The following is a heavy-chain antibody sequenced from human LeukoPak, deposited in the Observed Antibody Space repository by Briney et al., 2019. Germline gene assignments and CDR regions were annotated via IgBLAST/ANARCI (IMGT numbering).Heavy chain of an antibody. Sequence: GASVKVSCKASGGTFSSYAISWVRQAPGQGLEWMGGIIPIFGTANYAQKFQGRVTITADESTSTAYMELSSLRSEDTAVYYCASLAMIKSLAGWFDPWGQGTLVTVSS. CDR3: ASLAMIKSLAGWFDP. CDR2: IIPIFGTA. CDR1: GGTFSSYA. D-gene: IGHD3-22*01. V-gene: IGHV1-69*13. J-gene: IGHJ5*02.